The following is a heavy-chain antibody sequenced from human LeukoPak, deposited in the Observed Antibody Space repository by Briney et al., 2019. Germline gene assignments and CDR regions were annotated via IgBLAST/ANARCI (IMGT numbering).Heavy chain of an antibody. CDR3: ARERGCSSTSCYASGYGMDV. V-gene: IGHV3-21*01. CDR2: ISSSSSYI. Sequence: GGSLRLSCAASGFTFSSYSMNWVRQAPGKGLEWVSSISSSSSYIYYADSVKGRFTISRDNAKNSLYLQMNSLRAEDTAVYYCARERGCSSTSCYASGYGMDVWGQGTTVTVSS. J-gene: IGHJ6*02. D-gene: IGHD2-2*01. CDR1: GFTFSSYS.